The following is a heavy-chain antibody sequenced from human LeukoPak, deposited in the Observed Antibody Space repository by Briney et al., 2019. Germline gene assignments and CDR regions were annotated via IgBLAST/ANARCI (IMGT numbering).Heavy chain of an antibody. D-gene: IGHD2-2*02. Sequence: WASVKVSCKASGYTFTSYDINWVRQATGQGLEWIGWMNPNSGNTGYAQKFQGRVTMTRNTSISTAYMELSSLRSEDTAVYYCARGRYCSSTSCYKAGYFQHWGQGTLVTVSS. CDR3: ARGRYCSSTSCYKAGYFQH. CDR2: MNPNSGNT. J-gene: IGHJ1*01. CDR1: GYTFTSYD. V-gene: IGHV1-8*01.